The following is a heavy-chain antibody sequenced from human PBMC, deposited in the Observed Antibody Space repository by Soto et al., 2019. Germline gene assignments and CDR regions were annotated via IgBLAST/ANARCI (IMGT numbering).Heavy chain of an antibody. V-gene: IGHV3-23*01. Sequence: EVQLLESGGGLVQPGGSLRLSCAASGFTFSSNAMSWVRQAPGKGLEWVSAISGSGGSTYSADSVKGRFTISRDNSKNTLYLQMISLRAEDTAVYYCVKDPRIAARPDYYYGMDVWGHGTTVTVSS. D-gene: IGHD6-6*01. J-gene: IGHJ6*02. CDR1: GFTFSSNA. CDR2: ISGSGGST. CDR3: VKDPRIAARPDYYYGMDV.